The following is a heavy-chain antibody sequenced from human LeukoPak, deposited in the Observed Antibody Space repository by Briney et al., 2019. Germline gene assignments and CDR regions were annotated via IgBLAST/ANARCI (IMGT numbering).Heavy chain of an antibody. Sequence: GGSLRLSCAASGFSFSSYWMNWVRQAPEKGLEWVASINQDGREKYYVDSVKGRFTISRDNAKNSLYLQMNSLRAEDTAVYYCARDFWGCSSTSCYRPEGYWGQGTLVTVSS. V-gene: IGHV3-7*01. CDR2: INQDGREK. D-gene: IGHD2-2*01. CDR1: GFSFSSYW. CDR3: ARDFWGCSSTSCYRPEGY. J-gene: IGHJ4*02.